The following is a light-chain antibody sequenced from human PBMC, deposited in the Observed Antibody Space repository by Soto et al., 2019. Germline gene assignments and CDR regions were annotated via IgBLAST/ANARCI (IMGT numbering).Light chain of an antibody. CDR1: QSVSSGY. CDR3: QQYSSLWT. Sequence: EIVLTQSPGPLSLSPGDGATLSCRASQSVSSGYLAWYQQKPGQAPRLLIYGASRRATGIPDRFSGSGSGTDFTLSISRLEPEDFAVYYCQQYSSLWTFGQGTKVDIK. J-gene: IGKJ1*01. CDR2: GAS. V-gene: IGKV3-20*01.